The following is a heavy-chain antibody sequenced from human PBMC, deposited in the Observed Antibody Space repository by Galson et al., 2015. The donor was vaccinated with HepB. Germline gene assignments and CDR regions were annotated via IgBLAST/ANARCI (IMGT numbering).Heavy chain of an antibody. Sequence: LSLTCTVSGGSISSGGYYWSWIRQHPGKGLEWIGYIYYSGSTYYNPSLKSRVTISVDTSKNQFSLKLSSVTAADTAVYYCARWVEGSGHFDYWGQGTLVTVSS. J-gene: IGHJ4*02. V-gene: IGHV4-31*03. CDR1: GGSISSGGYY. CDR3: ARWVEGSGHFDY. D-gene: IGHD2-15*01. CDR2: IYYSGST.